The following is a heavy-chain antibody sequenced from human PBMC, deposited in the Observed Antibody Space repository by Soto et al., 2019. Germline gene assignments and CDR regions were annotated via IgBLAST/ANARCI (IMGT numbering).Heavy chain of an antibody. CDR1: GYTFTSYD. CDR2: KNPNSGNT. V-gene: IGHV1-8*01. D-gene: IGHD2-15*01. CDR3: ARGAPGGYCSGGSCPFFDY. J-gene: IGHJ4*02. Sequence: ASVKVSCKASGYTFTSYDINWVRQASGQGLEWMGWKNPNSGNTGYAQKFQGRVTMTRNTSINTAYMELSSLRSEDTAVYYCARGAPGGYCSGGSCPFFDYWGQGTPVTVSS.